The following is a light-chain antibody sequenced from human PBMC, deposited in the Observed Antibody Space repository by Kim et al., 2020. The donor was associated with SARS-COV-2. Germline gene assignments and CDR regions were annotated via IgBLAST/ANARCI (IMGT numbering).Light chain of an antibody. CDR1: SSDVGGYKY. CDR2: EVS. CDR3: SSYIRGSTNYV. V-gene: IGLV2-14*01. Sequence: QSNTISCTGTSSDVGGYKYVSWYQQHPGKAPTLVIYEVSNRPSGVSNRFSGSKSGNTASLTISGLQAEDEADYYCSSYIRGSTNYVFGTGTKVTVL. J-gene: IGLJ1*01.